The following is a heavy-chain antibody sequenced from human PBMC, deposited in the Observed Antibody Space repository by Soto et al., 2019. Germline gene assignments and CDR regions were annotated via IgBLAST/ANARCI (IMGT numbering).Heavy chain of an antibody. D-gene: IGHD2-2*01. CDR2: IIPIFGTA. V-gene: IGHV1-69*01. CDR3: ARSRGFDGIVVVPAAMRLYNWFDP. J-gene: IGHJ5*02. Sequence: QVQLVQSGAEVKKPGSSVKVSCKASGGTFSSYAISWVRQAPGQGLEWMGGIIPIFGTANYAQKFQGRVTITADESTSTAYMELSSLRAEDTGVYYCARSRGFDGIVVVPAAMRLYNWFDPWGQGTLVTVSS. CDR1: GGTFSSYA.